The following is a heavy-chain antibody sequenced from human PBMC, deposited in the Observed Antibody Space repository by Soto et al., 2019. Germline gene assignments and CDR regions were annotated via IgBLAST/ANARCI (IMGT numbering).Heavy chain of an antibody. CDR1: GGSISSSSYY. Sequence: SETLSLTCTVSGGSISSSSYYWGWIRQPPGKGLEWIGSIYYSGSTYYNPSLKSRVTISVDTSKNQFSLKLSSVTAADTAVYYCASTVAQGSYWGQGTLVTVSS. CDR2: IYYSGST. J-gene: IGHJ4*02. D-gene: IGHD6-19*01. V-gene: IGHV4-39*01. CDR3: ASTVAQGSY.